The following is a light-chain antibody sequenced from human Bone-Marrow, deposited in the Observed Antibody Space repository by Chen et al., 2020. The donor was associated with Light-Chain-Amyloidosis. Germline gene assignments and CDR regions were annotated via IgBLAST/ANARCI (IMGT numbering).Light chain of an antibody. CDR3: SSYTITNTLV. CDR2: EVT. J-gene: IGLJ1*01. V-gene: IGLV2-14*01. Sequence: QSALTQPASVSGSPGQSITTSCTGNSSDVGGYNHVSWYQQHPDKAPKLMIYEVTNRPSWVPDRFSGSKSDNTASLTISGLQAEDEADYFCSSYTITNTLVFGSGTRVTVL. CDR1: SSDVGGYNH.